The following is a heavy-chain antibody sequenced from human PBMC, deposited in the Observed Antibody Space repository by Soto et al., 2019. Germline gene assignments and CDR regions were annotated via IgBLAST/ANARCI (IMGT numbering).Heavy chain of an antibody. CDR2: INAGNGNT. V-gene: IGHV1-3*01. CDR1: GYTFTSYA. J-gene: IGHJ3*02. CDR3: ARDMYYDSSGYYYGPHDAFEI. Sequence: ASVKVSCKASGYTFTSYAMHWVRQAPGQRLEWMGWINAGNGNTKYSQKFQGRVTITRDTSASTAYMELSSLRSEDTAVYYCARDMYYDSSGYYYGPHDAFEIWGQGTMVTVSS. D-gene: IGHD3-22*01.